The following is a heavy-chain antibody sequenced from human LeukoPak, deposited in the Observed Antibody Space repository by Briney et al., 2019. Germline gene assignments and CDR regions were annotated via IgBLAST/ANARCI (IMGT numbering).Heavy chain of an antibody. Sequence: GGSLRLSCAASGFTFSSYAMSWVRQAPGKGLEWVSAISGSGGSTYYADSVKGRFTISRDNSKNTLYLQMNSLRAEDTAVYYCAREGGRDGYNRPDYWGQGTLVTVSS. CDR3: AREGGRDGYNRPDY. CDR1: GFTFSSYA. V-gene: IGHV3-23*01. CDR2: ISGSGGST. D-gene: IGHD5-12*01. J-gene: IGHJ4*02.